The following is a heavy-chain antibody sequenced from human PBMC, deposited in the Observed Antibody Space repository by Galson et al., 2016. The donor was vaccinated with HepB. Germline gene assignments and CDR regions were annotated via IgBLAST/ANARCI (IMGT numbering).Heavy chain of an antibody. Sequence: SLRLSCAASGFTFSSYTMNWVRQAPGKGLEWVSSISGSGNSIYNADLVKGRFTISRDNAKNSLYLQMSSLRAEDTATYYCARSILTGTTLNDYWGQGILVTVSS. D-gene: IGHD3-9*01. J-gene: IGHJ4*02. CDR3: ARSILTGTTLNDY. V-gene: IGHV3-21*06. CDR2: ISGSGNSI. CDR1: GFTFSSYT.